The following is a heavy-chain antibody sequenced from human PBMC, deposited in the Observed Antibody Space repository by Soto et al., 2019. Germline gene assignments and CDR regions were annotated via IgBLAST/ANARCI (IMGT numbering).Heavy chain of an antibody. Sequence: QVQLVQSGAEVKKPGASVKGSCKASGYTFTSYDINGVRQATGQGLEWMGWMKPNSGNTGYAQKFQGRVTMTLNTSISTAYMDLTSLGSEDTAVYYCARRLPNNYYTMDVWGQGTTVTVSS. CDR2: MKPNSGNT. J-gene: IGHJ6*02. V-gene: IGHV1-8*01. CDR3: ARRLPNNYYTMDV. D-gene: IGHD2-21*02. CDR1: GYTFTSYD.